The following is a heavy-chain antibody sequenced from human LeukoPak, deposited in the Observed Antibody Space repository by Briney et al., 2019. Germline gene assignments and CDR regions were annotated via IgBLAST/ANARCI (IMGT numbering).Heavy chain of an antibody. D-gene: IGHD5-12*01. CDR1: GGSISSYY. V-gene: IGHV4-39*07. CDR2: MYYSGST. Sequence: KTSETLSLTCTVSGGSISSYYWGWIRQPPGKGLEWIGSMYYSGSTYYSPSLKSRVTISINTSKNQFSLKLSSVTAADTAVYYCARDGYSGNDGLWGQGTLVTVSS. CDR3: ARDGYSGNDGL. J-gene: IGHJ4*02.